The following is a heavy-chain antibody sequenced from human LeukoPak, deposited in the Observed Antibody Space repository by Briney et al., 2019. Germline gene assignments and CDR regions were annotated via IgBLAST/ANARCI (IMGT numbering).Heavy chain of an antibody. CDR3: ARLAKCDGDCYSFDF. Sequence: SETLSLTCAVSGDSISGHPWSWIRQPPGKGLDYIGYIDSNGDTNYNPPLKTRVTISVDTSTNQFSLNLNSVTAADTAVYYCARLAKCDGDCYSFDFWGQGMLVTVSS. V-gene: IGHV4-59*11. J-gene: IGHJ4*02. D-gene: IGHD2-21*02. CDR1: GDSISGHP. CDR2: IDSNGDT.